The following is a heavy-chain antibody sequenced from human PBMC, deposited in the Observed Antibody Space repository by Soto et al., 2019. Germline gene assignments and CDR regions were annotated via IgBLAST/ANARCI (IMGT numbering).Heavy chain of an antibody. CDR2: ISSSSSYI. CDR3: ARDQPGYSYGYGLGY. J-gene: IGHJ4*02. D-gene: IGHD5-18*01. V-gene: IGHV3-21*01. CDR1: GFTFSSYS. Sequence: GGSLRLSCAASGFTFSSYSMNWVRQAPGKGLEWVSSISSSSSYIYYADSVKGRFTISRDNAKNSLYLQMNSLRAEDTAVYYCARDQPGYSYGYGLGYWSQGSLVIVSS.